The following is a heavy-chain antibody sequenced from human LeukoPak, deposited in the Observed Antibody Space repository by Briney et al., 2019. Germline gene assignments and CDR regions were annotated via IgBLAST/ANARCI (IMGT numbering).Heavy chain of an antibody. CDR3: AKDQAEWYLRGYSYGPFDY. J-gene: IGHJ4*02. CDR2: IEQDGSEK. D-gene: IGHD5-18*01. V-gene: IGHV3-7*03. Sequence: PGGSLRLSCAASGFTFSSYWMSWVRQAPGKGLEWVANIEQDGSEKYYVDSVKGRFTISRDNSKNTLYLQMNSLRAEDTAVYYCAKDQAEWYLRGYSYGPFDYWGQGTLVTVSS. CDR1: GFTFSSYW.